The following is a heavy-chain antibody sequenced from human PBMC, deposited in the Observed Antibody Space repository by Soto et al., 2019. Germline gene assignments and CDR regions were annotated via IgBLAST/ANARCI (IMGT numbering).Heavy chain of an antibody. CDR3: ARGRRRVAGTGGESPNWFDP. D-gene: IGHD6-19*01. J-gene: IGHJ5*02. V-gene: IGHV1-18*01. Sequence: QVQLVQSGAEVKKPGASVKVSCKASGYTFTSYGISWVRQAPGQGLEWMGWISAYNGNTNYAQKLQGRVTMTTDTPTSTAYMGRRSLRSEDTAEYYCARGRRRVAGTGGESPNWFDPWGKGTLVPVS. CDR1: GYTFTSYG. CDR2: ISAYNGNT.